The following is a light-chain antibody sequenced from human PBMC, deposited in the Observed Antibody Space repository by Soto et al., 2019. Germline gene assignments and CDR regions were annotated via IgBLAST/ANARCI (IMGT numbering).Light chain of an antibody. Sequence: DIQMTQSPSTLSASVGDRVTLTCRASQSISSWLAWYQQKPGKAPKVLIYGASNLQSGVPPRFSGSGAGTDFTLTISSLQPEDFATYYCLQDYNYPHTFGPGTKVDIK. CDR1: QSISSW. J-gene: IGKJ3*01. V-gene: IGKV1-5*01. CDR2: GAS. CDR3: LQDYNYPHT.